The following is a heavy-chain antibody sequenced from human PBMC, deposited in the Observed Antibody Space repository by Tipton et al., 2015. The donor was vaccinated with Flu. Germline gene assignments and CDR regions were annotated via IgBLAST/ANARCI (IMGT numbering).Heavy chain of an antibody. Sequence: QSGPEVKKPGSSVKVSCKASGGTFSSYAISWVRQAPGQGLEWMGGIIPIFGTANYAQKFQGRVTITADESTSTAYMELSSLRSEDTAVYYCARAHCSSTSCYLRDPFDYWGQGTLVTVSS. D-gene: IGHD2-2*01. V-gene: IGHV1-69*01. CDR1: GGTFSSYA. CDR2: IIPIFGTA. CDR3: ARAHCSSTSCYLRDPFDY. J-gene: IGHJ4*02.